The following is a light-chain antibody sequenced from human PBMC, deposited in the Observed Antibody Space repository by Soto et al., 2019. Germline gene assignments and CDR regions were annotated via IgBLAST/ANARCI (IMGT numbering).Light chain of an antibody. CDR1: SSNIGSDY. V-gene: IGLV1-51*01. CDR3: GTWDASLSAGV. CDR2: DNN. J-gene: IGLJ3*02. Sequence: QSVLTQPPSVSAAPGQKVTISCSGGSSNIGSDYVSWYQQLPGTVPKLLIYDNNKRSSGIPDRFSGSKSGTSATLGITGLQTGDEADYYCGTWDASLSAGVFGGGTKLTVL.